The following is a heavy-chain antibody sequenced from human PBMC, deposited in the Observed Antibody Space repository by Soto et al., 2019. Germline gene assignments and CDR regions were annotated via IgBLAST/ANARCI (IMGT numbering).Heavy chain of an antibody. CDR1: GFTFSSYG. D-gene: IGHD1-26*01. Sequence: QVQLVESGGGVVQPGRSLRLSCAASGFTFSSYGMHWVRQAPGKGLEWVAVISYDGSNKYYADSVKGRFTISRDNSKNTLYLQMNSLRAEDTAVYYCAKRWDQRGGDYWGQGTLVTVSS. V-gene: IGHV3-30*18. CDR2: ISYDGSNK. J-gene: IGHJ4*02. CDR3: AKRWDQRGGDY.